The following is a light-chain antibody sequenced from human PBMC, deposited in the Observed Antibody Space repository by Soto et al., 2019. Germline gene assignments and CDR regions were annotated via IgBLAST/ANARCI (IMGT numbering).Light chain of an antibody. J-gene: IGKJ1*01. V-gene: IGKV3-20*01. CDR1: QSVTSY. CDR2: ASS. Sequence: EIVLTQSPGTLSLSPGERATLSCRASQSVTSYLAWYQQKPGQAPRLLIYASSTRATGIPDGFSGGGSGTDFTLTIIRLEPEDFAVYYCQQYSTSQTFGQGTKVEI. CDR3: QQYSTSQT.